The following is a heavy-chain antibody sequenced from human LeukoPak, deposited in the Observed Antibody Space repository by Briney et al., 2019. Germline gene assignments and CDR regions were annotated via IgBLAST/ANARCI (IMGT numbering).Heavy chain of an antibody. D-gene: IGHD4-11*01. CDR3: ARGPVTSGINLLSPFDY. CDR1: GHTFTSYY. CDR2: INPSGGST. V-gene: IGHV1-46*01. Sequence: ASVKVSCKASGHTFTSYYMHWVRQAPGQGLEWMGIINPSGGSTSYAQKFQGRVTMTRDTSTSTVYMELSSLRSEDTAVYYCARGPVTSGINLLSPFDYWGQGTLVTVS. J-gene: IGHJ4*02.